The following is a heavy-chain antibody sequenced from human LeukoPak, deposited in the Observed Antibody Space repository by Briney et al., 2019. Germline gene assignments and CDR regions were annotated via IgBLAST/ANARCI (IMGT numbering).Heavy chain of an antibody. CDR1: GGSISSSSYY. D-gene: IGHD2-15*01. V-gene: IGHV4-39*07. CDR3: AREKQGRQTRGDWFDP. Sequence: PSETLSLTCTVSGGSISSSSYYWGWIRQPPGKGLEWIVSIYYSGSTNYNPSLKSRVTISVDKSKNQFSLKLSSVTAADTAVYYCAREKQGRQTRGDWFDPWGQGTLVTVSS. J-gene: IGHJ5*02. CDR2: IYYSGST.